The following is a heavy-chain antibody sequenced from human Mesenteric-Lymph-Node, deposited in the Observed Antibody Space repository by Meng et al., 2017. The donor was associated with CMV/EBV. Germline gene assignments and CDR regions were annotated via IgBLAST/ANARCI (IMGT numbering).Heavy chain of an antibody. CDR2: IYTGGST. D-gene: IGHD2-2*01. Sequence: VSSNYISWVGQAPGKGLEWVSVIYTGGSTSYADSVKGRFIISRDSSKNAIYLQMNSLRAEDTAVYYCARERGQYCSSTSCYGYYFDFWGQGTLVTVSS. CDR1: VSSNY. CDR3: ARERGQYCSSTSCYGYYFDF. J-gene: IGHJ4*02. V-gene: IGHV3-53*01.